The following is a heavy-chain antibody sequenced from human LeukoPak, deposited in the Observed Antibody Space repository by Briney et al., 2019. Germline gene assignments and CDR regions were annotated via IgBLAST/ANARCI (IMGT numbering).Heavy chain of an antibody. J-gene: IGHJ4*02. CDR3: ASAHSSSSPFDY. CDR1: GYTFTGYY. CDR2: INPNSGGT. V-gene: IGHV1-2*04. Sequence: ASVKVSCKASGYTFTGYYMHWVRQAPGQGLEWMGWINPNSGGTNYAQKFQGWVTMTRDTSISTAYMELSRLRSDDTAVYYCASAHSSSSPFDYWGQGTLVTVSS. D-gene: IGHD6-13*01.